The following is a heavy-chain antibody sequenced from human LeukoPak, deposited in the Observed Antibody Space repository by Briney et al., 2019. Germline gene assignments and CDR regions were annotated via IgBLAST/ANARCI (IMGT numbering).Heavy chain of an antibody. J-gene: IGHJ4*02. CDR2: IYYSGST. CDR1: GRSISNYY. D-gene: IGHD3-10*01. V-gene: IGHV4-59*01. Sequence: SETLSLTCTVSGRSISNYYWSWIRQPPGKGLEWIGYIYYSGSTNYNPSLKSRVTISVDTSKNQFSLKLSSVTAADTAVYYCARVGGSGSYRIIDYWGQGTLVTVSS. CDR3: ARVGGSGSYRIIDY.